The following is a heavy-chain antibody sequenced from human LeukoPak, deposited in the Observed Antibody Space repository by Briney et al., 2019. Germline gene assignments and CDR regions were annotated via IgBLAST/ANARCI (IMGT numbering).Heavy chain of an antibody. V-gene: IGHV3-30*02. CDR1: GFTFSSYG. D-gene: IGHD1-26*01. CDR3: ARDPLTGSYAVIWLYP. Sequence: PGGSLRLSCAASGFTFSSYGIHWVRQAPGKGLEWVAFIRYDGSAKYFADIVKGRFTISRDNSKNTVYLQMNSLSVEDTAIYYCARDPLTGSYAVIWLYPCGQGTQVSVSS. J-gene: IGHJ5*02. CDR2: IRYDGSAK.